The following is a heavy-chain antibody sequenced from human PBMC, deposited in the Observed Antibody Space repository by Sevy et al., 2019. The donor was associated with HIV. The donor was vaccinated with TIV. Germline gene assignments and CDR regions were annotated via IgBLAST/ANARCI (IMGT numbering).Heavy chain of an antibody. CDR1: GFTFSSYA. CDR2: ISGSGGST. D-gene: IGHD2-15*01. J-gene: IGHJ3*02. V-gene: IGHV3-23*01. CDR3: AKDKFYSGGSCCDAFDI. Sequence: GGSLRLSCAASGFTFSSYAMSWVRQAPGKGLEWVSAISGSGGSTYYADSVKCRFTISRDNSKNTLYLQMNSLRAEDTAVYYCAKDKFYSGGSCCDAFDIWGQGTMVTVSS.